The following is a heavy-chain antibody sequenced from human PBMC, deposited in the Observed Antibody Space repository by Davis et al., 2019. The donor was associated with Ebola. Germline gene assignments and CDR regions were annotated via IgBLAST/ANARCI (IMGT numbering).Heavy chain of an antibody. Sequence: PGGSLRLSCAASGFTFSSYAMSWVRQAPGKGLEWVSAISGSGGSTYYADSVKGRFTISRDNSKNTLYLQMNSLRAEDTALYYCAKDMMGSVDTAMVDYWGQGTLVTVSS. CDR3: AKDMMGSVDTAMVDY. CDR2: ISGSGGST. J-gene: IGHJ4*02. D-gene: IGHD5-18*01. CDR1: GFTFSSYA. V-gene: IGHV3-23*01.